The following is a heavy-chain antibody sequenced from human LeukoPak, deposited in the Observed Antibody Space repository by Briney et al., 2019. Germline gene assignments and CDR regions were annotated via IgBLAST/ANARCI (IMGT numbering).Heavy chain of an antibody. D-gene: IGHD6-19*01. Sequence: PGGSLRLSCAASGFTFSKYWMLWVRQAPGKGLECVSPINTDGAVTTYADSVKGRFTVSRDNADNTMFLQMNSVRDEDTAVYYCATKQWLAPPPDSWGQGTPVSVSS. J-gene: IGHJ4*02. CDR3: ATKQWLAPPPDS. V-gene: IGHV3-74*01. CDR1: GFTFSKYW. CDR2: INTDGAVT.